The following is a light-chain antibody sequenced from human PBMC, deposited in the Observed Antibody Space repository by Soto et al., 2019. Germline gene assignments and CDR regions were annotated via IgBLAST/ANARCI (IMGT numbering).Light chain of an antibody. CDR2: GNN. J-gene: IGLJ2*01. CDR1: SSNIGAGYD. Sequence: QSVLTQPPSVSGDPGQRVTISCTGRSSNIGAGYDVHWYQQLPGTAPKLLMYGNNIRPSGVPDRFSDSKSGTSASLAITGLQAEDEAAYFCQSYDSSLRGLVFGGGTKLTVL. V-gene: IGLV1-40*01. CDR3: QSYDSSLRGLV.